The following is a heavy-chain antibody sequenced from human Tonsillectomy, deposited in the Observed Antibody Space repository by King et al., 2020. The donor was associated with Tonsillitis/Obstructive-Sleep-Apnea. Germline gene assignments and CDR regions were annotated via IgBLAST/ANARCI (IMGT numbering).Heavy chain of an antibody. D-gene: IGHD2-2*01. J-gene: IGHJ4*02. CDR3: ARDGGQRRASTSGYSDY. Sequence: QLVQSGAEVKKPGASVKVSCKASGYTFTNYGISWVRQAPGHGLEWMGWISGHNGNTNYAQKLQGRVTMTTDTPTSTAYMELRSLRSDDTAVYYCARDGGQRRASTSGYSDYWGQGTLVTVSS. CDR1: GYTFTNYG. CDR2: ISGHNGNT. V-gene: IGHV1-18*01.